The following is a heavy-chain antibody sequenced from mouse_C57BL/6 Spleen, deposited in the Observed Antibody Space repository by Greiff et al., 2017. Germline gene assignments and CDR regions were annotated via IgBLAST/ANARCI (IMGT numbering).Heavy chain of an antibody. Sequence: EVNVVESGGDLVKPGGSLKLSCAASGFTFSSYGMSWVRQTPDKRLEWVATISSGGSYTYYPDSVKGRFTISRDNAKNTLYLQMSSLKSEDTAMYYCARDDGSSYGYFDVWGTGTTVTVSS. J-gene: IGHJ1*03. CDR3: ARDDGSSYGYFDV. CDR1: GFTFSSYG. D-gene: IGHD1-1*01. CDR2: ISSGGSYT. V-gene: IGHV5-6*01.